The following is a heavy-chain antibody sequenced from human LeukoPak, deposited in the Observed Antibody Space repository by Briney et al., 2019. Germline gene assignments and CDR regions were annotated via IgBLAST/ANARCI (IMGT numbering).Heavy chain of an antibody. J-gene: IGHJ4*02. V-gene: IGHV3-21*01. CDR3: ASPGVLGTHYFDY. Sequence: PGGSLRLSCAASGFTFSSYSMNWVRQAPGKGLEWVSSISSSSSSYIYYADSEKGRFTISRDNAKNSLYLQMNSLRAEDTAVYYCASPGVLGTHYFDYWGQGTLVTVSS. CDR2: ISSSSSSYI. D-gene: IGHD1-1*01. CDR1: GFTFSSYS.